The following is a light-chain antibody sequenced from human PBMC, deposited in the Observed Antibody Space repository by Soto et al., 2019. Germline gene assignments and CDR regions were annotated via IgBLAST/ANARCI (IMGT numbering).Light chain of an antibody. CDR3: QQTYIRHPWT. CDR1: QRISNY. J-gene: IGKJ1*01. V-gene: IGKV1-39*01. Sequence: DVQMTQSPSSLSASVGGRVTITCRASQRISNYLNWYQQKPGKAPSLLIYAASTLQSGVPSRFSGSGSGTDFTLTINTLQPEDFATYYCQQTYIRHPWTFGQGTKVDIK. CDR2: AAS.